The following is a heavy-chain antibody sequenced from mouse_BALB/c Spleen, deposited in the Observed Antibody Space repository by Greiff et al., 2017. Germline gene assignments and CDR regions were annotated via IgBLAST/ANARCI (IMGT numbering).Heavy chain of an antibody. J-gene: IGHJ2*01. V-gene: IGHV5-6*01. CDR1: GFSFSSYG. D-gene: IGHD4-1*01. Sequence: EVQGVESGGDLVKPGGSLKLSCAASGFSFSSYGMYWVRQTPDNRLEWVATISSGGSYTYYPDSVKGRFTISRDNAKNTLYLQMSSLKSEDTAMYYWTRQKTGFDYWGQGTTLTVSS. CDR3: TRQKTGFDY. CDR2: ISSGGSYT.